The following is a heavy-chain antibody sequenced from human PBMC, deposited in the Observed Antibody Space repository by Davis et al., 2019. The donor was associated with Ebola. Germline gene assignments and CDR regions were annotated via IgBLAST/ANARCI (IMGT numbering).Heavy chain of an antibody. CDR2: ISGRGNSK. CDR1: GFTFSSYG. CDR3: ARGRWLQSYYFDY. V-gene: IGHV3-23*01. J-gene: IGHJ4*02. D-gene: IGHD5-24*01. Sequence: GESLKISCAASGFTFSSYGMSWVRQAPGKGLEWVSVISGRGNSKYYADSVKGRFTISRDNSKNTLYLQMNSLRAEDTAVYYCARGRWLQSYYFDYWGQGTLVTVSS.